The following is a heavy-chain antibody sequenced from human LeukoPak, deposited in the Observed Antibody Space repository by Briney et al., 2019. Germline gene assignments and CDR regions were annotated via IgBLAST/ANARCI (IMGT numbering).Heavy chain of an antibody. J-gene: IGHJ6*03. Sequence: SETLSLTCAVYGGSFSGYYLSWIRQPPGKGLEWIGEINHSGGTNYNPSLKSRVTISVDTSKNQFSLKLSSVTAADTAVYYCARVGGDIVVVTAILTSGYYYYMDVWGKGTTVTVSS. V-gene: IGHV4-34*01. D-gene: IGHD2-21*02. CDR1: GGSFSGYY. CDR2: INHSGGT. CDR3: ARVGGDIVVVTAILTSGYYYYMDV.